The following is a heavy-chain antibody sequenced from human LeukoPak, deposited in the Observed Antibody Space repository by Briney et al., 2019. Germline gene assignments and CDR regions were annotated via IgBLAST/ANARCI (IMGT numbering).Heavy chain of an antibody. V-gene: IGHV4-4*07. D-gene: IGHD3-10*01. Sequence: SETLSLTCTVSGGSISSYYWIWIRQPAGKGLEWIGRIYTSGSTNYNPSLKSRVTMSVDTSKNQFSLKLSSVTAADTAVYYCARDSSGSYNYNWFDPWGQGTLVTVSS. CDR2: IYTSGST. J-gene: IGHJ5*02. CDR1: GGSISSYY. CDR3: ARDSSGSYNYNWFDP.